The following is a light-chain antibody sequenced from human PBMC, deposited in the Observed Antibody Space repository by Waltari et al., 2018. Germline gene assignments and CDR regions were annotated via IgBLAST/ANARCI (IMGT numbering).Light chain of an antibody. CDR2: GAS. J-gene: IGKJ1*01. Sequence: ELVMTQSLSTVTGFPEEKATLSCRASQSIRSNLAWYQHKPDQAPRLLIYGASTRATGIPARFSGSGSGTEFTLTISSLQSEDFAVYFCQQYDNWLGTFGQGTKVEIK. V-gene: IGKV3-15*01. CDR1: QSIRSN. CDR3: QQYDNWLGT.